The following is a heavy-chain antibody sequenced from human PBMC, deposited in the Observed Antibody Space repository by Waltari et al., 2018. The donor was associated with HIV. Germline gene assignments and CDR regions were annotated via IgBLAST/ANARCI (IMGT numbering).Heavy chain of an antibody. V-gene: IGHV3-23*01. D-gene: IGHD3-22*01. Sequence: EVQLMASGGGLVQPGGSRRLSCAASGFALVSYAITWVRQSPERGLEWVAAIDGSGTKSFYADSVKGRFTLSRDNSKNTVFLQMNSLRAADTAIYYCAKAFYEDTAYYYDFWGRGTRVTVSS. CDR1: GFALVSYA. J-gene: IGHJ4*02. CDR2: IDGSGTKS. CDR3: AKAFYEDTAYYYDF.